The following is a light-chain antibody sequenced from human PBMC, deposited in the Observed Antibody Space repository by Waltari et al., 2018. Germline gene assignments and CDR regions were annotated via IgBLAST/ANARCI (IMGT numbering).Light chain of an antibody. CDR1: KIGSKN. CDR3: QVWDSGSDHYG. CDR2: DDG. V-gene: IGLV3-21*02. Sequence: SYVLTQPPSVSVAPGQTARITCDGNKIGSKNVDWYQQKPGQAPVLDVYDDGDRPSGVPERFAGSNSGNTATLTVSRVDAGDEADYYCQVWDSGSDHYGFGTVTKVTVL. J-gene: IGLJ1*01.